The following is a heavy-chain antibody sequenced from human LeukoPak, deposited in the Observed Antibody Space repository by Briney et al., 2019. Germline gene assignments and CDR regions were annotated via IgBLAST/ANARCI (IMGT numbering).Heavy chain of an antibody. V-gene: IGHV1-46*01. J-gene: IGHJ4*02. CDR3: ASHLGGSGSYLLHFDY. Sequence: ASVKVSCKASGYTFTSYYMHWVRQAPGQGLEWMGIINPSGGSTSYAQKFQGRVTMTRDTSTSTVYMELSSLRSEDTAVYYCASHLGGSGSYLLHFDYWGQGTLVTVSS. D-gene: IGHD1-26*01. CDR2: INPSGGST. CDR1: GYTFTSYY.